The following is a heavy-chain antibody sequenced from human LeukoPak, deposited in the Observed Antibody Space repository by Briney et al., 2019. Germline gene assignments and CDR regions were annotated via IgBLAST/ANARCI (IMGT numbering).Heavy chain of an antibody. J-gene: IGHJ4*02. CDR1: GGSISSSSYY. D-gene: IGHD3-22*01. Sequence: SETLSLTCTVSGGSISSSSYYWGWIRQPPGKGLEWIGSIYFSGSTYYNPSLKSRVTISVDTSKNQFSLKLSPVTAADTAVYYCARVGYYDSSGYYSTFDYWGQGTLVTVSS. CDR2: IYFSGST. CDR3: ARVGYYDSSGYYSTFDY. V-gene: IGHV4-39*07.